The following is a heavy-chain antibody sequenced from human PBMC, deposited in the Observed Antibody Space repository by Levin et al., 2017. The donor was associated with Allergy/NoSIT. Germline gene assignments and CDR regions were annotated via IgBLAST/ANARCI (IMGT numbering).Heavy chain of an antibody. D-gene: IGHD1-26*01. CDR2: ISSSSSYI. CDR1: GFTFSSYS. V-gene: IGHV3-21*01. J-gene: IGHJ5*02. CDR3: AKLYSGSSWFDP. Sequence: PGGSLRLSCAASGFTFSSYSMNWVRQAPGKGLEWVSSISSSSSYIYYADSVKGRFTISRDNAKNSLYLQMNSLRAEDTAVYYCAKLYSGSSWFDPWGQGTLVTVSS.